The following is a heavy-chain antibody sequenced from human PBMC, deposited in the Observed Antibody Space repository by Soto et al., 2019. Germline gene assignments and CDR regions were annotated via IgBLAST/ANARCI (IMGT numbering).Heavy chain of an antibody. CDR3: AREIKTTAIKYYYYGMDV. J-gene: IGHJ6*02. CDR1: GFIFGNFW. CDR2: IKQDGSEK. Sequence: GGSLRLSCAASGFIFGNFWMSWVRQAPGKGLEWVANIKQDGSEKYYVDSVKGRFTLSGDNAKDSLYLQMNSLRAEDTAVYYCAREIKTTAIKYYYYGMDVWGQGTTVTVSS. D-gene: IGHD4-4*01. V-gene: IGHV3-7*01.